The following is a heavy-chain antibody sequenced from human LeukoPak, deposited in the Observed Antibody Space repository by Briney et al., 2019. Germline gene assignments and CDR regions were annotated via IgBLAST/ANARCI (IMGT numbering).Heavy chain of an antibody. CDR3: ARYCSSTSCFLFGYYYYMDV. CDR2: INWNGGST. V-gene: IGHV3-20*04. CDR1: GFTFDDYG. J-gene: IGHJ6*03. Sequence: GGSLRLSCAASGFTFDDYGMSWVRQAPGKGLEWVSGINWNGGSTGYADSVKGRFTISRDNAKNSLCLQMNSLRAEDTALYYCARYCSSTSCFLFGYYYYMDVWGKGTTVTVSS. D-gene: IGHD2-2*01.